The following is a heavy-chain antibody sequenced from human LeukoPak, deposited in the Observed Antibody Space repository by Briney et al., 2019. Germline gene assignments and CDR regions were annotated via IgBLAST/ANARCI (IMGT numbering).Heavy chain of an antibody. CDR1: GGSISSDSYY. D-gene: IGHD5-18*01. J-gene: IGHJ4*02. CDR3: ARGYSLDY. V-gene: IGHV4-30-4*08. Sequence: PSETLSLTCTVSGGSISSDSYYWAWIRQPPGKGLEWIGYIYYSGSTYYTPSLRGRVTISVDTSKNQFSLKLSSVTAADTAVYYCARGYSLDYWGQGTLVTVSS. CDR2: IYYSGST.